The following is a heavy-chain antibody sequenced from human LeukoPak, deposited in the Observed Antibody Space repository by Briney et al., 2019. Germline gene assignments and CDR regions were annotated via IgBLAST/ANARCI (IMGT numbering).Heavy chain of an antibody. CDR1: GFTFSSYT. D-gene: IGHD4-11*01. V-gene: IGHV3-30*04. J-gene: IGHJ5*02. CDR2: ISYDGSNQ. CDR3: ARGDDSSNRASDNWIDP. Sequence: PGGSLRLSCAASGFTFSSYTMHWVRQPPGKGLEWVAAISYDGSNQLYADSVKGRFTISRDNSKNTLYQQMNSLRGEDTAVYYCARGDDSSNRASDNWIDPWGQGTLVTVSS.